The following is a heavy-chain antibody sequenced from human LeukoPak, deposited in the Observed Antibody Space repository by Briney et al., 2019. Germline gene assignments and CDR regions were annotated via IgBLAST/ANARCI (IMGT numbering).Heavy chain of an antibody. Sequence: GSSVNVSCKVSGYTLTELSMLWVGQAPGKGLEWMGGFDPEDGETIYAQKFQGRVTMTEDTSTDTAYMELSSLRSEDTAVYYCAIRYGDYVGNWFDPWGQGTLVTVSS. CDR3: AIRYGDYVGNWFDP. CDR2: FDPEDGET. CDR1: GYTLTELS. V-gene: IGHV1-24*01. D-gene: IGHD4-17*01. J-gene: IGHJ5*02.